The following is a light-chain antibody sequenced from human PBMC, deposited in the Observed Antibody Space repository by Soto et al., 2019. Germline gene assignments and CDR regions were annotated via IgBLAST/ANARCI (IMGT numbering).Light chain of an antibody. Sequence: DIVMTQSPLSLPVTPGEPASISCRSSQNLLHSNVDNYLDWYLQKPGQSPHLLIFLGSNRASGVPDRFSGSGSGTDFTLKISRSDAEDVGVYYYMQSLQTPLTFGGGTKVESK. V-gene: IGKV2-28*01. J-gene: IGKJ4*01. CDR1: QNLLHSNVDNY. CDR3: MQSLQTPLT. CDR2: LGS.